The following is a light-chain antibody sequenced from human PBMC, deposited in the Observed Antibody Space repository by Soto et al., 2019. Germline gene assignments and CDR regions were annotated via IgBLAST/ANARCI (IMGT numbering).Light chain of an antibody. CDR3: QQYDSAPRT. J-gene: IGKJ1*01. Sequence: EIVLTQSPATLSLSQGERATRSCRPSQSVDNYLDWYQQKPGQSPRLLISGASSSAADIPDRFSGSESGTDFTLTIHRLEPEDFAVYYCQQYDSAPRTFGQGTKV. CDR2: GAS. CDR1: QSVDNY. V-gene: IGKV3-20*01.